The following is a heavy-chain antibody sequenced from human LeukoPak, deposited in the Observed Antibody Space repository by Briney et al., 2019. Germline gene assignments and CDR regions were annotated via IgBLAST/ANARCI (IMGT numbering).Heavy chain of an antibody. Sequence: PSETLSLTCAVYGGSFSGYYWSWIRQPPGKGLEWIGEINHSGSTNYNPSLKSRVTISVDTSKNQFSLKLSSVTAADTAVYYCARGSEGIAVAGHFDYWGQGTLVTVSS. CDR2: INHSGST. CDR1: GGSFSGYY. V-gene: IGHV4-34*01. D-gene: IGHD6-19*01. J-gene: IGHJ4*02. CDR3: ARGSEGIAVAGHFDY.